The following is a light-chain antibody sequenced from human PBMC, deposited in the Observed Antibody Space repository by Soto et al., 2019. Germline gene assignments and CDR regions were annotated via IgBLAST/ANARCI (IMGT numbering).Light chain of an antibody. Sequence: QSVLTQPASVSGSPGQSITISCTGTSSDVGDYNYVSWYQLHPGKAPKVMIYEVSNRPSGISNRFSGSKSGNTASLTISGLQAEDEADYYCSSYTSSRAYVFGIGTKVTVL. CDR1: SSDVGDYNY. CDR3: SSYTSSRAYV. J-gene: IGLJ1*01. V-gene: IGLV2-14*01. CDR2: EVS.